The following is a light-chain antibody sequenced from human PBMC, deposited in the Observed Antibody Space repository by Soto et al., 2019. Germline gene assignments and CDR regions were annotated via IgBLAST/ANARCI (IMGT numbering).Light chain of an antibody. V-gene: IGKV3-11*01. CDR2: DAS. CDR1: QSVSSY. Sequence: EIVLTQSPATLSLSPGERATLSCRASQSVSSYLAWYQQKPGQAPRLLIYDASNRATGIPARFSGSGSGTDFTLTISSLEPEYFAVYYCQQRSNWRTFGGGTKVDIK. CDR3: QQRSNWRT. J-gene: IGKJ4*01.